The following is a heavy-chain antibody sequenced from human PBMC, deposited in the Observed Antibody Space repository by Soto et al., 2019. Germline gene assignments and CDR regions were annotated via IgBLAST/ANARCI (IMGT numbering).Heavy chain of an antibody. CDR3: AKDLSRGGVFVFDY. CDR1: EFTFSNYA. CDR2: ISGNDDST. Sequence: AGGSLRLSCVASEFTFSNYAMSWVRQAPGKGLEWVSAISGNDDSTYYADSVKGRYIISRDNSKNTLDLQMNSLRAQDTAVYYCAKDLSRGGVFVFDYWGQGSRVTVSS. J-gene: IGHJ4*02. V-gene: IGHV3-23*01. D-gene: IGHD6-19*01.